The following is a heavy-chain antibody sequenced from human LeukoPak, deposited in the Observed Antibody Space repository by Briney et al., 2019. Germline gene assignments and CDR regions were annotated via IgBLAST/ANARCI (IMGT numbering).Heavy chain of an antibody. D-gene: IGHD6-13*01. V-gene: IGHV3-30*04. Sequence: GRALRLSCAASGFTFSSYAMHWVRQAPGKGLERVAVISYDGSNKCYADSVKGRFTISRDNSKNTLYLQMNSLRAEDTAVYYCARAKYSSSWFDPWGQGTLVTVSS. CDR3: ARAKYSSSWFDP. CDR2: ISYDGSNK. CDR1: GFTFSSYA. J-gene: IGHJ5*02.